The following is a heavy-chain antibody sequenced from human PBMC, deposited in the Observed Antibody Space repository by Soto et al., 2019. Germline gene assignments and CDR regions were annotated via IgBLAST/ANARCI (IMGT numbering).Heavy chain of an antibody. Sequence: EVQLVESGGGLVQPGGSPRLSCAASGFTLSSRSMHWVRQAPGKGLVWVSGIDNAGTDSTYADSVKGRFTSSRDNAKNMLYLQMNSLRVEDTAVYYCARGWFGPDVWGKGTTVTVSS. CDR2: IDNAGTDS. CDR3: ARGWFGPDV. J-gene: IGHJ6*04. V-gene: IGHV3-74*01. CDR1: GFTLSSRS. D-gene: IGHD3-10*01.